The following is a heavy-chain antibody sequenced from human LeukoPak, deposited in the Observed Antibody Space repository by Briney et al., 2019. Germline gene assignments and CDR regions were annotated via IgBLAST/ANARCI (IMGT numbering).Heavy chain of an antibody. CDR3: PRGARMWYNYDCSGYYFDAFDI. Sequence: SETLSLTCTVSGGSISSGSYYWSWIRQPAGKGLEWIGRIYTSGSTNYNPSLKSRVTISVDTSKNQFSLKLSTVTAADTAVYYCPRGARMWYNYDCSGYYFDAFDIWGQGTMVTVSS. V-gene: IGHV4-61*02. CDR2: IYTSGST. J-gene: IGHJ3*02. D-gene: IGHD3-22*01. CDR1: GGSISSGSYY.